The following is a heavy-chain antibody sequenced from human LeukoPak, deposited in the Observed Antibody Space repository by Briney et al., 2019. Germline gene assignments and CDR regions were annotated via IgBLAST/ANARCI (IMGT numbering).Heavy chain of an antibody. D-gene: IGHD1-26*01. CDR3: AKESRGSSPEF. CDR2: ITGSGDDA. V-gene: IGHV3-23*01. Sequence: PGGSLRLSCTASGFTFSSYAMNWVRQAPGKGLEWVSAITGSGDDANYADSVHGRFTMSRDNSKSTLYLQMSSLRVEDTAVYYCAKESRGSSPEFWGQGTLVTVSS. CDR1: GFTFSSYA. J-gene: IGHJ1*01.